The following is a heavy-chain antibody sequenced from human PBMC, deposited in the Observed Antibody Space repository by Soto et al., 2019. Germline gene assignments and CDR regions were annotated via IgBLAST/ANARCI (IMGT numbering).Heavy chain of an antibody. CDR1: GYSFTSYY. CDR3: ARDHWNRPTRFDY. J-gene: IGHJ4*01. V-gene: IGHV1-46*01. CDR2: IDPSGGAP. Sequence: ALVKVSCKASGYSFTSYYIHWVRQAPGQGREWMGIIDPSGGAPTYAEKFQGRVTMTRDTSTSTVYMEMSSLRSEDTAVYYCARDHWNRPTRFDYWSQGTLVPFS. D-gene: IGHD1-1*01.